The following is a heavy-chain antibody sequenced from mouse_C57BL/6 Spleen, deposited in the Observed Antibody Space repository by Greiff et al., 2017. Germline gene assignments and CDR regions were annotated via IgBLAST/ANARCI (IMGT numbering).Heavy chain of an antibody. Sequence: VQLQQSGAELVRPGSSVKMSCKTSGYTFTSYGINWVKQRPGQGLEWIGYIYIGNGYTEYNEKFKGKATLTSDTSSSTAYMQLGSLTSEDSAIXFCARGDTTVVEDYWYFDVWGTGTTVTVSS. CDR1: GYTFTSYG. V-gene: IGHV1-58*01. CDR3: ARGDTTVVEDYWYFDV. D-gene: IGHD1-1*01. J-gene: IGHJ1*03. CDR2: IYIGNGYT.